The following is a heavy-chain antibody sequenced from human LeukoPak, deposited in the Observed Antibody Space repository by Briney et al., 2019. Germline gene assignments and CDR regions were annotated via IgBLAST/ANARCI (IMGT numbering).Heavy chain of an antibody. V-gene: IGHV4-59*01. Sequence: SETLSLTCTVSGGSISSYYWCWIRQPPGKGLDWMGYIYYSGSTNYNPSLKSRVTISVDTSKNQFSLKLSSVTAADTAVYYCARDFRFLEWPGGYGMDVWGQGTTVTVSS. J-gene: IGHJ6*02. CDR1: GGSISSYY. CDR2: IYYSGST. CDR3: ARDFRFLEWPGGYGMDV. D-gene: IGHD3-3*01.